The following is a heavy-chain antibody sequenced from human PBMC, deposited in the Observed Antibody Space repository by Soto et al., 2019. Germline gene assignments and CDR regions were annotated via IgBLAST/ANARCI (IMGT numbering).Heavy chain of an antibody. Sequence: ASVKVSCKASGYTFTSYYMHWVRQAPGQGLEWMGIINPSGGSTSHAQKFQGRVTMARDTSTSTVYMELSSLRSEDTAVYYCAREDHLSGSYYYWGQGTLVTVSS. V-gene: IGHV1-46*01. CDR1: GYTFTSYY. J-gene: IGHJ4*02. D-gene: IGHD1-26*01. CDR2: INPSGGST. CDR3: AREDHLSGSYYY.